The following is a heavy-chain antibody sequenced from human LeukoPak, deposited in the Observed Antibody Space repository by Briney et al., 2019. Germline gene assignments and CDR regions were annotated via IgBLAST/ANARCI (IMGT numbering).Heavy chain of an antibody. V-gene: IGHV1-69*06. Sequence: SVKVSCKTSGGTLNSYAISWVRQAPGQGLEWMGGIVPIFGTPSYAQKFQGRVTISADTSTGTAYMELSSLRSEDTAIYFCARDGHTAMVLYYYMDVWGKGTTVTVSS. CDR2: IVPIFGTP. CDR1: GGTLNSYA. CDR3: ARDGHTAMVLYYYMDV. D-gene: IGHD5-18*01. J-gene: IGHJ6*03.